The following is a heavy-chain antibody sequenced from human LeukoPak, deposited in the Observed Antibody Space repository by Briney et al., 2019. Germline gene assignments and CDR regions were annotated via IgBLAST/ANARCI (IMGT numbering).Heavy chain of an antibody. CDR3: ARDPGFRMPYYYDSSGYPIRFDP. D-gene: IGHD3-22*01. CDR1: GYTFTSYG. V-gene: IGHV1-18*01. CDR2: ISAYNGNT. J-gene: IGHJ5*02. Sequence: ASVKVSCKASGYTFTSYGISWVRQAPGQGLEWMGWISAYNGNTNYAQKLQGRVTMTTDTSTSTAYMELRSLRSDDTAVYYCARDPGFRMPYYYDSSGYPIRFDPWGQGTLVTVSS.